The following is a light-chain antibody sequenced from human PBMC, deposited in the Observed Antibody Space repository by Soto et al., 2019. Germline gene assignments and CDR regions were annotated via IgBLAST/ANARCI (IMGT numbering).Light chain of an antibody. V-gene: IGLV1-40*01. CDR2: ANT. CDR1: SSNIGAGFD. Sequence: QSVLTQPPSVSGAPGQRVTISCTGSSSNIGAGFDVHWYQQLPGPAPRLLIYANTKRPSGVPDRFSGSRSGTSSSLAISGLRSEDEADYFCQSYDSSLSGYVFGTGTKVTVL. J-gene: IGLJ1*01. CDR3: QSYDSSLSGYV.